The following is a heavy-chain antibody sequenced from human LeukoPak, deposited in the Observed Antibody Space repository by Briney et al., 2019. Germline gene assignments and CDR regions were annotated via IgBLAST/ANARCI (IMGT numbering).Heavy chain of an antibody. CDR1: GGSISSYY. D-gene: IGHD4-17*01. CDR3: ARVRHDYGDYLNFDY. J-gene: IGHJ4*02. V-gene: IGHV4-4*07. CDR2: IYTSGST. Sequence: SETLSLTCTVPGGSISSYYWSWIRQPAGKGLEWIGRIYTSGSTNYNPSLKSRVTMSVDTSKNQFSLKLSSVTAADTAVYYCARVRHDYGDYLNFDYWGQGTLVTVSS.